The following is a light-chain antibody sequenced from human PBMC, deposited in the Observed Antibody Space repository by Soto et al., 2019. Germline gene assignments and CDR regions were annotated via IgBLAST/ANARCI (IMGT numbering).Light chain of an antibody. J-gene: IGLJ7*01. V-gene: IGLV2-14*01. CDR1: SSDVGAYNY. CDR3: TSYTTSSTWV. CDR2: EVS. Sequence: QSVLTQPASVSGSPGQSITISCTGTSSDVGAYNYVSWYQQYPGKAPKLMISEVSNRPSGVSNRFSGSKSGNTASLTISGLQAEDEANYYCTSYTTSSTWVFGGGTQLTVL.